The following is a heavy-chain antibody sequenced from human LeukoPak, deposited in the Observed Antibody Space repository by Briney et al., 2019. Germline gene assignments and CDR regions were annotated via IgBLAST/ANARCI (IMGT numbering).Heavy chain of an antibody. CDR1: GGSINSYY. D-gene: IGHD1-26*01. V-gene: IGHV4-59*01. CDR3: ARRAGGSYYGYYYYYMDV. J-gene: IGHJ6*03. CDR2: IYYSGST. Sequence: PWETLSLTCTVSGGSINSYYWSWIRQPPGKGLEWIGYIYYSGSTNYNPSLKSRVTISVDTSKNQFSLKLSSVTAADTAVYYCARRAGGSYYGYYYYYMDVWGKGTTVTVSS.